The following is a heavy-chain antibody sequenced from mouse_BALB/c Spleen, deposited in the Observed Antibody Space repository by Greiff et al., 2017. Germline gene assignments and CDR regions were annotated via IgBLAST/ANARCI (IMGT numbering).Heavy chain of an antibody. V-gene: IGHV8-8*01. CDR3: ARIGRPLGVSPYAYGSQSWFAY. J-gene: IGHJ3*01. Sequence: QVTLKVSGPGILQPSQTLSLTCSFSGFSLSTSGMGVGWIRQPSGKGLEWLAHIWWDDVKRYNPALKSRLTISKDTSSSQVFLKIASVDTADTATYYCARIGRPLGVSPYAYGSQSWFAYWGQGTLVTVSA. CDR2: IWWDDVK. CDR1: GFSLSTSGMG. D-gene: IGHD1-1*01.